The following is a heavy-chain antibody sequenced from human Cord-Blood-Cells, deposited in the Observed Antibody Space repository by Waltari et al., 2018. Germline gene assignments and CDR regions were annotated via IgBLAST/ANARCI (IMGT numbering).Heavy chain of an antibody. Sequence: QVQLQQWGAGLLKPSETLSPTCAVYGGSFSGYYWSWIRQPPGKGLEWIGEINQSGSTNYNTSLKSRVTISVDTSKNQFSLKLSSVTAADTAVYYWARGPRGGSGIRTPIEGYFDLWGRGTLVTVSS. CDR1: GGSFSGYY. CDR2: INQSGST. J-gene: IGHJ2*01. CDR3: ARGPRGGSGIRTPIEGYFDL. D-gene: IGHD3-10*01. V-gene: IGHV4-34*01.